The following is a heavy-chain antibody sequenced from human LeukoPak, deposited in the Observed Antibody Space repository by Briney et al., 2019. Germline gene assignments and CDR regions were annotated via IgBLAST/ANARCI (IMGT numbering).Heavy chain of an antibody. Sequence: PGESLRLSCAASGITFSNYWMTWVRQAPGKGLEWVATIKHDGGEKFYVDSVKGRFTISRDNAKNSLYLQMNFLRAEETAVYYCATCTIDVVPVATGMGYWGQGTLVTVSS. CDR3: ATCTIDVVPVATGMGY. J-gene: IGHJ4*02. CDR2: IKHDGGEK. CDR1: GITFSNYW. D-gene: IGHD2-2*01. V-gene: IGHV3-7*01.